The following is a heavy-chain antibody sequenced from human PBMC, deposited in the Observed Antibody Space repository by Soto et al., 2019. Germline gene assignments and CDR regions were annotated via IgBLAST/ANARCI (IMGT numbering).Heavy chain of an antibody. CDR1: GYTFTSYA. CDR3: ASSIAVAGTTYYYYYGMDV. V-gene: IGHV1-3*01. Sequence: ASVKVSCKASGYTFTSYAMHWVRQAPGQRLEWMGWINAGNGNTKYSQKFQGRVTITRDTSASTAYMELSSLRSEDTAVYYCASSIAVAGTTYYYYYGMDVWGQGTTATVSS. CDR2: INAGNGNT. D-gene: IGHD6-19*01. J-gene: IGHJ6*02.